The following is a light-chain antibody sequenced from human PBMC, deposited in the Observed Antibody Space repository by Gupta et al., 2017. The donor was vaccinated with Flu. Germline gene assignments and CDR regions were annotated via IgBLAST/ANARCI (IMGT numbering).Light chain of an antibody. J-gene: IGLJ1*01. CDR2: EVS. Sequence: QSALTQPPSASGSPGPSVTTSCTGTSSDVGGYNYVSWYQQHPGKAPKLMIYEVSKRPSGVPDRFSGSKSGNTASLTVSGLQAEDEADYYCSSYAGSNNFWVFGTGTKVTVL. CDR1: SSDVGGYNY. CDR3: SSYAGSNNFWV. V-gene: IGLV2-8*01.